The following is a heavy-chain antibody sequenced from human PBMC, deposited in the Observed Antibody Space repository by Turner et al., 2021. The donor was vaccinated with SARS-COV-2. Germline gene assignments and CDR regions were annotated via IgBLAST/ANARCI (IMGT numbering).Heavy chain of an antibody. CDR3: SRRGLAVAAT. CDR2: IYYGGST. Sequence: QLQLQESGPGLVKPSETLSLTCPVPGGSISSNGSYWGWFRQPPGKGLEWIGSIYYGGSTYFNPSFKSRATISADMPKNQFSLRLTSLTAADTAVYSCSRRGLAVAATWGQGTLVTVSS. J-gene: IGHJ5*02. V-gene: IGHV4-39*01. CDR1: GGSISSNGSY. D-gene: IGHD6-19*01.